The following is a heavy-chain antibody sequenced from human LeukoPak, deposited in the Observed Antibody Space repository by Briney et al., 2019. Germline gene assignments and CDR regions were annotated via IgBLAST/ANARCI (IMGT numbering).Heavy chain of an antibody. CDR2: IRYDGSNK. Sequence: PGGSLRLSCAASGFTFSSYWMSWVRQAPGKGLEWVAFIRYDGSNKYYADSVKGRFTISRDNSKNTLYLQMNSLRAEDTAVYYCAKVLRVVVAATYYFDYWGQGTLVTVSS. D-gene: IGHD2-15*01. J-gene: IGHJ4*02. V-gene: IGHV3-30*02. CDR3: AKVLRVVVAATYYFDY. CDR1: GFTFSSYW.